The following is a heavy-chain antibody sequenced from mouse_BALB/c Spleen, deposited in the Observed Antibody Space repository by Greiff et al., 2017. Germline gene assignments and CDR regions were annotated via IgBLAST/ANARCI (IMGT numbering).Heavy chain of an antibody. V-gene: IGHV1-54*01. CDR3: ARRYDYPYAMDY. CDR2: INPGSGGT. D-gene: IGHD2-4*01. Sequence: VMLVESGAELVRPGTSVKVSCKASGYAFTNYLIEWVKQRPGQGLEWIGVINPGSGGTNYNEKFKGKATLTADKSSSTAYMQLSSLTSDDSAVYFCARRYDYPYAMDYWGQGTSVTVSS. J-gene: IGHJ4*01. CDR1: GYAFTNYL.